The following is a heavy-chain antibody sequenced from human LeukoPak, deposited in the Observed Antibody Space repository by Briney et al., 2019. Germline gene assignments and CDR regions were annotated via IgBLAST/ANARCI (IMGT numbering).Heavy chain of an antibody. J-gene: IGHJ4*02. D-gene: IGHD6-13*01. Sequence: ASVRVSCKASGYTFTGYYIHWVRQAPGQGLEWMGWINPNSGGSDYAQNFQGWVTMTRDTSISTAYMELSGLRSDDTAVYYCAGDLGSSSTYYFDYWGQGTLVTVSS. CDR1: GYTFTGYY. CDR2: INPNSGGS. CDR3: AGDLGSSSTYYFDY. V-gene: IGHV1-2*04.